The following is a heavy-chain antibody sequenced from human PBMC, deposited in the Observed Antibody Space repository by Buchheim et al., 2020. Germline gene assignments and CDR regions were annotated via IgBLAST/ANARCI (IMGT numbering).Heavy chain of an antibody. D-gene: IGHD3-3*01. V-gene: IGHV4-59*01. CDR2: TSPSGST. CDR3: AREPSYTVFGVVGYGLDV. CDR1: GGSISGYY. J-gene: IGHJ6*02. Sequence: QALLQEAGPRMVKPSETLSLTCSVSGGSISGYYWTWIRQPPGKGLEWIGYTSPSGSTNNNVALQSRVTMSFDTSKHHFSLTLTAVTAVDTAVYDCAREPSYTVFGVVGYGLDVWGQET.